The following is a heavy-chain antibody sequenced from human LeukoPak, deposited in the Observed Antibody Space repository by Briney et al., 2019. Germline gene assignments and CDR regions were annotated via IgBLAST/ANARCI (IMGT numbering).Heavy chain of an antibody. V-gene: IGHV3-15*01. CDR1: GFTFSNAW. J-gene: IGHJ4*02. Sequence: GGSLRLSCAASGFTFSNAWMSWVRQAPGKGLEWVGRIKSKTDGGTTDYAAPVKGRFTISRDDSKNTLYLQMSSLKTEDTAVYYCTTDEGCSSTSCSPIWGQGTLVTVSS. CDR2: IKSKTDGGTT. D-gene: IGHD2-2*01. CDR3: TTDEGCSSTSCSPI.